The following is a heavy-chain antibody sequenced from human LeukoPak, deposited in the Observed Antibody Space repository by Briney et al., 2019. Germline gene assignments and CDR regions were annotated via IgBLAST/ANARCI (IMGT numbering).Heavy chain of an antibody. CDR2: ITWNSDTM. J-gene: IGHJ4*02. Sequence: LRLSCAASGFSFDAYTMHWVRQAPGRGLEWVSGITWNSDTMDYADSVKGRFTVSRDNANSSLYLQMNSLRTDDTAFYYCAKAHSRGWPNTFDYWGQGTLVTVSS. CDR3: AKAHSRGWPNTFDY. D-gene: IGHD6-19*01. V-gene: IGHV3-9*01. CDR1: GFSFDAYT.